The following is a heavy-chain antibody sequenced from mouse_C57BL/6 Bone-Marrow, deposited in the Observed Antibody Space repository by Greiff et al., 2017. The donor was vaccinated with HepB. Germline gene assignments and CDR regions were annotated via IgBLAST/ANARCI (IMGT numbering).Heavy chain of an antibody. Sequence: EVQLQESGGGLVKPGGSLKLSCAASGFTFSSYAMSWVRQTPEKRLEWVATISDGGSYTYYPDNVKGRFTISRDNAKNNLYLQMSHLKSEDTAMYYCARKVLRPAYWGQGTLVTVSA. J-gene: IGHJ3*01. D-gene: IGHD2-4*01. CDR2: ISDGGSYT. V-gene: IGHV5-4*01. CDR3: ARKVLRPAY. CDR1: GFTFSSYA.